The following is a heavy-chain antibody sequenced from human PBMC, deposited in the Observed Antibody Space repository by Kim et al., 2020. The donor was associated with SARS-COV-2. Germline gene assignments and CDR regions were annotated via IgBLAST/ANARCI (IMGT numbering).Heavy chain of an antibody. CDR1: GFTFSSYS. CDR3: ATTDIVVVPAVHYGMDV. Sequence: GGSLRLSCAASGFTFSSYSMNWVRQAPGKGLEWVSYISSSSSTIYYADSVKGRFTISRDNAKNSLYLQMNSLRDEDTAVYYCATTDIVVVPAVHYGMDVWGQGTTVTVSS. D-gene: IGHD2-2*01. J-gene: IGHJ6*02. V-gene: IGHV3-48*02. CDR2: ISSSSSTI.